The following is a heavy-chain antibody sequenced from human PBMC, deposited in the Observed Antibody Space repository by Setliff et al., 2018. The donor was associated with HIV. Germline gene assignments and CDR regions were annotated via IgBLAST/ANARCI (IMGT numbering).Heavy chain of an antibody. J-gene: IGHJ1*01. D-gene: IGHD2-8*01. CDR3: AREYVDGAEYFQP. CDR1: GYTFTSYG. CDR2: ISVYSGNV. V-gene: IGHV1-18*01. Sequence: ASVKVSCKASGYTFTSYGISWVRQAPGRGLEWMGWISVYSGNVEYAQKFQARVTLTTDTSTTTAYMELRSLRSDDTAMYFCAREYVDGAEYFQPWGQGTLVTVSS.